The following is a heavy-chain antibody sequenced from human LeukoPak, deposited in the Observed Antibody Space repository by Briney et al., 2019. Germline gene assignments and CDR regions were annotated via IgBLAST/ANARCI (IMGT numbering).Heavy chain of an antibody. CDR1: GFNFSSHS. Sequence: GGSLRHSCAASGFNFSSHSMGWVRQAPGRGLACVATTGLDGAQTDFVASVKGRFTLSRDNAKNSLFLEMNRLRVEETAVYYCARWRGLQSEFDCWGQGTLVTVSS. D-gene: IGHD5-24*01. V-gene: IGHV3-7*01. J-gene: IGHJ4*02. CDR3: ARWRGLQSEFDC. CDR2: TGLDGAQT.